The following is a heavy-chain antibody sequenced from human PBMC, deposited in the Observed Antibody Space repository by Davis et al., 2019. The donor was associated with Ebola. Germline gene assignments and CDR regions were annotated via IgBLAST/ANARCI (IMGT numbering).Heavy chain of an antibody. V-gene: IGHV3-49*04. D-gene: IGHD2-15*01. J-gene: IGHJ6*02. Sequence: PGGSLRLSCTASGFTFGDYAMSWVRQAPGKGLEWVGFIRSKAYGGTTEYAASVKGRFTISRDDSGNIAYLQMNSLKTEDTAVYYCTTASGGGSRLSYYYGMDVWGQGTTVTVSS. CDR1: GFTFGDYA. CDR2: IRSKAYGGTT. CDR3: TTASGGGSRLSYYYGMDV.